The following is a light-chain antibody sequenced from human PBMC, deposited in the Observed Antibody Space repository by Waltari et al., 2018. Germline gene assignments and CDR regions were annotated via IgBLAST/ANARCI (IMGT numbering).Light chain of an antibody. J-gene: IGKJ2*01. CDR3: QQYYNVPYT. Sequence: DIVMTQSPDSLAVSLGGRATINCKSSQSVLYSSNNENYLGWYQQKQGQHPKLLIYWASTRESGVPDRFSGSGSGTDFTLTISSLQAEDVAVYYCQQYYNVPYTFGQGTKLEIK. CDR2: WAS. CDR1: QSVLYSSNNENY. V-gene: IGKV4-1*01.